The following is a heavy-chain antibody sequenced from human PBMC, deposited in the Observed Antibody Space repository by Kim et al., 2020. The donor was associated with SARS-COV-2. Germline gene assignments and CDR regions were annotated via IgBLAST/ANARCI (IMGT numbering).Heavy chain of an antibody. Sequence: GGSLRLSCAASGLTFRNYAMNWVRQAPGKGLEWVSVISGSGERTFYADSVKGRFTISIENSKNTLFLQMTSLRAEDTAVYYCAKGEYCSSTSCYRYWWADLWGQGTLVIVSS. J-gene: IGHJ4*02. CDR3: AKGEYCSSTSCYRYWWADL. V-gene: IGHV3-23*01. CDR1: GLTFRNYA. D-gene: IGHD2-2*01. CDR2: ISGSGERT.